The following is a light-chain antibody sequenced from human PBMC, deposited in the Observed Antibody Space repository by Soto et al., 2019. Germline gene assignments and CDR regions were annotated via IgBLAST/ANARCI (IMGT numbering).Light chain of an antibody. CDR1: GSYIGAGYD. CDR2: GNT. Sequence: QSVLTQPPSVSGAPGQRVTISCTGSGSYIGAGYDVHWYQQLPGTAPKLLIYGNTHRPSGVPDRFSGSKSGTSASLAITGLEDEDAADYYCHSYDSSLSGVVFGGGTKLTVL. J-gene: IGLJ2*01. CDR3: HSYDSSLSGVV. V-gene: IGLV1-40*01.